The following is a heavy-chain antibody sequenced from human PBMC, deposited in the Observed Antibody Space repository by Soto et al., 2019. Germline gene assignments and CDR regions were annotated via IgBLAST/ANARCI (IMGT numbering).Heavy chain of an antibody. V-gene: IGHV3-30-3*02. CDR1: GTTFSTYA. Sequence: GGPLRPPYAASGTTFSTYAMHWVRQAPGKGLEWVAVISYDGSNKYYADSAEARFTISRNNSKNTLYLQMNSLGAEDTAVYYCANDLYSSPDYWGQGTLVTVSS. CDR2: ISYDGSNK. D-gene: IGHD2-15*01. CDR3: ANDLYSSPDY. J-gene: IGHJ4*02.